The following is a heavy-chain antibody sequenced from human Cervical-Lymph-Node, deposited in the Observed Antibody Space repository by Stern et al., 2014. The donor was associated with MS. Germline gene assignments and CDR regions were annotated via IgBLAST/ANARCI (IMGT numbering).Heavy chain of an antibody. D-gene: IGHD5-24*01. J-gene: IGHJ4*02. CDR2: IIPIFGTA. CDR1: GGTFSSYA. V-gene: IGHV1-69*01. Sequence: MQLVESGAEVKKPGSSVKVSCKASGGTFSSYAISWVRQAPGQGLEWLGGIIPIFGTANYAQKFQGRVTITADESTSTAYMELSSLRSEDTAVYYCATGRWLQKWVHFDYWGQGTLVTVSS. CDR3: ATGRWLQKWVHFDY.